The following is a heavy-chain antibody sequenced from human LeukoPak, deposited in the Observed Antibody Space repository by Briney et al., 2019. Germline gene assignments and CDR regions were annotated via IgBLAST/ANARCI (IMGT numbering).Heavy chain of an antibody. D-gene: IGHD5-12*01. Sequence: GGSLRLSCAASGFTFSSYSMNWVRQAPGKGLGWVSSISSSSSYIYYADSVKGRFTISRDNAKNSLYLQMNSLRAEDTAVYYCARDQGYDDADFWGQGTLVTASS. CDR3: ARDQGYDDADF. CDR2: ISSSSSYI. CDR1: GFTFSSYS. V-gene: IGHV3-21*04. J-gene: IGHJ4*02.